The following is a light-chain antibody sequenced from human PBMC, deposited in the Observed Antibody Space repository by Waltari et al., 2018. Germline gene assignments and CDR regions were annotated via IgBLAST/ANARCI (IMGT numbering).Light chain of an antibody. J-gene: IGLJ2*01. CDR2: RNN. V-gene: IGLV1-47*01. CDR3: AAWDDSLSGVV. CDR1: SSTIGSNY. Sequence: QSVLTQPPSPSGTPGQRVTISCSGSSSTIGSNYVYLYQQLPGTPPKLLIYRNNQRPSGVPDRFSGSKSGTSASLAISGLRSEDEADYYCAAWDDSLSGVVFGGGTKLTVL.